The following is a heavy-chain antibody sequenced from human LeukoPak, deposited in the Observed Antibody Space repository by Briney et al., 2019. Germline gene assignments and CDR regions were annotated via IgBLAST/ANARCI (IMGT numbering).Heavy chain of an antibody. D-gene: IGHD5-18*01. Sequence: LRASVKVSCKASGYTFTSYDINWVRQATGQGLEWMGWMNPNSGNTGYAQKFQGRVSMTTDISTNTTYMELRSLRSDDTAVYSCARDLGVDSPMVAGDYWGQGTLVTVSS. J-gene: IGHJ4*02. V-gene: IGHV1-8*01. CDR3: ARDLGVDSPMVAGDY. CDR1: GYTFTSYD. CDR2: MNPNSGNT.